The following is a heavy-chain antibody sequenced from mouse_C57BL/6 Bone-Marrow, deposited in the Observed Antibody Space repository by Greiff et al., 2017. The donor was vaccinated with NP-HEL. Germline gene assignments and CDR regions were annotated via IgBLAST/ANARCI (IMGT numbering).Heavy chain of an antibody. CDR3: TTETAQATFDY. CDR2: IDPENGDT. D-gene: IGHD3-2*02. V-gene: IGHV14-4*01. Sequence: EVQLQQSGAELVRPGASVKLSCTASGFNIKDDYMHWVKQRPEQGLEWIGWIDPENGDTEYASKFQGKATITADTSSNTAYLQLSRLTSEDTAVYYCTTETAQATFDYWGQGTTLTVSS. J-gene: IGHJ2*01. CDR1: GFNIKDDY.